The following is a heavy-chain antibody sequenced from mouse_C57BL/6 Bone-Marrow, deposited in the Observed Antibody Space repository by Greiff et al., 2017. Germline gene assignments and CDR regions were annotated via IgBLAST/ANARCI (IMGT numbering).Heavy chain of an antibody. J-gene: IGHJ1*03. V-gene: IGHV1-80*01. CDR1: GYAFSSYW. Sequence: VQLQQSGAELVKPGASVKISCKASGYAFSSYWMNWVKQRPGKGLEWIGQIYPGDGDTNYNGEFKGKATLTADKSSSTAYMQLSSLTSEDSAVYFCARIPYYYYGSSYAYFDVWGTGTTVTVSS. CDR3: ARIPYYYYGSSYAYFDV. CDR2: IYPGDGDT. D-gene: IGHD1-1*01.